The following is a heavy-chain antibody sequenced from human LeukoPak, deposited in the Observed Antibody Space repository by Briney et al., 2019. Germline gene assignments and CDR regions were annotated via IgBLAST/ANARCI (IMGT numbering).Heavy chain of an antibody. J-gene: IGHJ3*02. D-gene: IGHD6-19*01. V-gene: IGHV3-30*04. CDR1: GFIFSSYA. CDR3: ARGPESSGWSHVFDI. CDR2: ISYDGSNK. Sequence: GGSLRLSCAASGFIFSSYAMHWVRQTPGKGLEWVAVISYDGSNKYYADSVKGRFTISRDNSKNTLSLQMNSLRAEDTAVYYCARGPESSGWSHVFDIWGQGTMVTVSS.